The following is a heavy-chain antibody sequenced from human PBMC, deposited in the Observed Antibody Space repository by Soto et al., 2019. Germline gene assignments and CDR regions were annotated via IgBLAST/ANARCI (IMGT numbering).Heavy chain of an antibody. D-gene: IGHD5-18*01. CDR1: GFSLSTSGVG. CDR2: IYWDDDK. J-gene: IGHJ4*02. V-gene: IGHV2-5*02. CDR3: AHSYPDTPMVNLYFDY. Sequence: QITLKESGPTLVKPTQTLTLTCTFSGFSLSTSGVGVGWIRQPPGKALEWLALIYWDDDKRYSPSLKSRLTITKDTSKNQVVLTTTNMDPVDTATYYCAHSYPDTPMVNLYFDYWGQGTLVTVSS.